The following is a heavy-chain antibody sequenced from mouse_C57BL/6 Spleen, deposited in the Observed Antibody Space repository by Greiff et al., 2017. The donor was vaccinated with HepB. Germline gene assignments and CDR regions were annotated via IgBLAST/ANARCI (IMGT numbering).Heavy chain of an antibody. D-gene: IGHD2-5*01. J-gene: IGHJ3*01. CDR3: ARDYYSNYDFAY. V-gene: IGHV1-54*01. Sequence: VQLQQSGAELVRPGPSVKVSCKASGYAFTNYLIEWVKQRPGQGLEWIGVINPGSGGTNYNEKFKGKATLTADKSSSTAYMQLSSLTSEDSAVYFCARDYYSNYDFAYWGQGTLVTVSA. CDR2: INPGSGGT. CDR1: GYAFTNYL.